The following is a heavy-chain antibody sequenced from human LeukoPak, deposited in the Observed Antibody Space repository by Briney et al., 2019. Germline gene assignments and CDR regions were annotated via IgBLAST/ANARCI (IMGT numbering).Heavy chain of an antibody. J-gene: IGHJ4*02. CDR1: GFTFSSYA. Sequence: QAGGSLRLSCAASGFTFSSYAMSWVRQAPGNGLEWVSAISGSGGSTYYADSVKGRFTISRDNAKNSLYLQMNSLRAEDTAVYYCARGEGIAAAGAYYFDYWGQGTLVTVSS. V-gene: IGHV3-23*01. CDR2: ISGSGGST. CDR3: ARGEGIAAAGAYYFDY. D-gene: IGHD6-13*01.